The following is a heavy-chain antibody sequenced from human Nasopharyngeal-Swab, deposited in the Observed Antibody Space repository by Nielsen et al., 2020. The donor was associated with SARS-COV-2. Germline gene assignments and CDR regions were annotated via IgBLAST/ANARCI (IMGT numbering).Heavy chain of an antibody. V-gene: IGHV1-3*04. CDR3: ARRLLSSTYYYYYALDV. CDR2: INTGNGNT. D-gene: IGHD2/OR15-2a*01. Sequence: WVRQAPGQRLEWMGWINTGNGNTKYSQRFQARVTIIRDTSANTAYMELSSLRSEDTAVYYCARRLLSSTYYYYYALDVWGQGTTVTVSS. J-gene: IGHJ6*02.